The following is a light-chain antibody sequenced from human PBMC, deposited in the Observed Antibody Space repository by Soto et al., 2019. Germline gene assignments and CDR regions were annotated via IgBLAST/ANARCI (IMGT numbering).Light chain of an antibody. Sequence: QSVLTQPASVSGSPGQSITISCTGTSSDVGGYNYVSWYQQHPGKAPKLMIYDVSDRPSGVSNRFSGSKSGNTASLTISGLQAEDEADYYCSSYTSGFYAFGTGTKFTVL. CDR2: DVS. J-gene: IGLJ1*01. CDR3: SSYTSGFYA. V-gene: IGLV2-14*01. CDR1: SSDVGGYNY.